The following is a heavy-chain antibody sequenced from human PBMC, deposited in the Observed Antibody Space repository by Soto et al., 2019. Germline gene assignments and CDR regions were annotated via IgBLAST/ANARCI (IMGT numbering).Heavy chain of an antibody. J-gene: IGHJ4*02. CDR2: INSNGNTI. CDR1: GFTFSHYY. CDR3: ARGRAGTMPYHFDY. Sequence: QVQLVASRGALVKPGGSLRLSCAASGFTFSHYYMSWIRQAPGKGLEWIAYINSNGNTIYYADSVKDRFTISRDNAKNSLYLQMNSLRDDETAVYYCARGRAGTMPYHFDYWGQGTLVTVSS. V-gene: IGHV3-11*01. D-gene: IGHD1-1*01.